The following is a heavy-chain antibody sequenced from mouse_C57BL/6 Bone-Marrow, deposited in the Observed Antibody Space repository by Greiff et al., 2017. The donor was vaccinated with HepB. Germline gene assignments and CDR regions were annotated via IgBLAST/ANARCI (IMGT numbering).Heavy chain of an antibody. J-gene: IGHJ2*01. CDR3: VRDRFDYYFDY. Sequence: EVQLQESGGDLVKPGGSLKLSCAASGFTFSSSGMSWVRQTPDKGLEWVATISTGGTYTYYPDNVKGRFTISRDTAKNTLFLLMTSLRSEDSAIYYCVRDRFDYYFDYWGQGTTLTVSS. CDR1: GFTFSSSG. CDR2: ISTGGTYT. V-gene: IGHV5-6*01.